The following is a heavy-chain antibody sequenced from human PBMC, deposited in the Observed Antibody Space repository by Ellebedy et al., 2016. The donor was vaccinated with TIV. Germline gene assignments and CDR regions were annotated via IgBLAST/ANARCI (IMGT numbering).Heavy chain of an antibody. CDR3: AKGMTSRVPAALDY. J-gene: IGHJ4*02. CDR1: GFTFTSYA. V-gene: IGHV3-23*01. CDR2: ISDTGGSR. Sequence: GESLKISCAASGFTFTSYAMSWVRQAPGKGLEWVSGISDTGGSRYYADSVKGRFTLSRDYSKNTLYLQMNSLRDEDTAVYYCAKGMTSRVPAALDYWGQGTLVTVSS. D-gene: IGHD2-2*01.